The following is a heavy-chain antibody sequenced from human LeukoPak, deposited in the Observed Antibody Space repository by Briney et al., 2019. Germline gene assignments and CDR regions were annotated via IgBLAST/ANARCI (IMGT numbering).Heavy chain of an antibody. CDR3: AFWGGGNQGH. CDR2: INPNSGDT. CDR1: GYTFTAYY. V-gene: IGHV1-2*06. J-gene: IGHJ4*02. Sequence: ASVKVSCKASGYTFTAYYMHWVRQARGQGLEWMGRINPNSGDTIYAQNFQGRVTVTRDTSISTAYMELSRLRSDDTAVYYCAFWGGGNQGHWGQGTLVTVSS. D-gene: IGHD4-23*01.